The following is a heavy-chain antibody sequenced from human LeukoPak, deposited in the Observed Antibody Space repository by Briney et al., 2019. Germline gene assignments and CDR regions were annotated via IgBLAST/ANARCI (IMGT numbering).Heavy chain of an antibody. CDR2: IDWDDDK. CDR1: GFSLSTSGMC. CDR3: ARIRVENGAFGI. Sequence: ESGPTLVNPTQTLTLTCTFSGFSLSTSGMCASWIRQPPGKALEWLARIDWDDDKYYSTSLKTRLTISKDTSKNQVVLTMTNMDPVDTATYYCARIRVENGAFGIWGQGTMVTVSS. V-gene: IGHV2-70*11. D-gene: IGHD5-24*01. J-gene: IGHJ3*02.